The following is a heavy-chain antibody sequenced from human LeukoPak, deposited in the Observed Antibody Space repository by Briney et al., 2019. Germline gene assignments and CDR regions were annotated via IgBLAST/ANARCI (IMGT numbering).Heavy chain of an antibody. D-gene: IGHD3-10*01. V-gene: IGHV3-23*01. CDR3: AKEIYYGSGSYHTYWYFDL. Sequence: GGSLRLSCAASGFTFSSYAMSWVRQAPGKGLEWVSAISGSGGSTYYADSVKGRFTISRDNSENTLYLQKNSLRAEDTAVYYCAKEIYYGSGSYHTYWYFDLWGRGTLVTVSS. J-gene: IGHJ2*01. CDR2: ISGSGGST. CDR1: GFTFSSYA.